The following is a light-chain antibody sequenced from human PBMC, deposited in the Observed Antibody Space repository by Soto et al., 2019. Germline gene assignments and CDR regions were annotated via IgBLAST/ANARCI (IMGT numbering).Light chain of an antibody. CDR1: QSVTSNY. V-gene: IGKV3-20*01. CDR2: GAS. Sequence: EIMLTQSPGTLSLSPGERATLSCRAIQSVTSNYLAWYQKKPGQAHRLLFFGASIRATGIPDRFSGSGSGTDFTLTISRLEPEDFAVYYCQQYGSSPTWTFGQGTKVDIK. J-gene: IGKJ1*01. CDR3: QQYGSSPTWT.